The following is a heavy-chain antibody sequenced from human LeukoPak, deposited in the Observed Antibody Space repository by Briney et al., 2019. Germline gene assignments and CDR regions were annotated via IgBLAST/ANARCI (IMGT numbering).Heavy chain of an antibody. Sequence: PGGSLRLSCAASGFTFSSYGMHWVRQAPGKGLEWVAVISYDGSNKYYADSVKGRFTMSRDNSKNTLYLQMNSLRAEDTAVYYCAKARVVVVVAATPWFDPWGQGTLVTVSS. D-gene: IGHD2-15*01. CDR3: AKARVVVVVAATPWFDP. V-gene: IGHV3-30*18. J-gene: IGHJ5*02. CDR1: GFTFSSYG. CDR2: ISYDGSNK.